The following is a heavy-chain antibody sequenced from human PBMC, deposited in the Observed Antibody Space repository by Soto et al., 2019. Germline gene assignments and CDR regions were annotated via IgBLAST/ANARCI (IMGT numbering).Heavy chain of an antibody. J-gene: IGHJ6*02. CDR1: GFSLSTSGMC. V-gene: IGHV2-70*01. Sequence: PTLVNPATSDQTCTFSGFSLSTSGMCVSWIRQPPGKALEWLALIDWDDDKYYSTSLKTRLTISKDTSKNQVVLTMTNMDPVDTATYYCARTKADSSGSGMDVWGQGTTITVSS. CDR3: ARTKADSSGSGMDV. CDR2: IDWDDDK. D-gene: IGHD3-22*01.